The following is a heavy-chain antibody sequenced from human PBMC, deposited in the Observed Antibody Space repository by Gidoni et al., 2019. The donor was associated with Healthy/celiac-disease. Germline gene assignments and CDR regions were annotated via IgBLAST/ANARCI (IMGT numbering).Heavy chain of an antibody. J-gene: IGHJ3*02. CDR2: IYTSGST. CDR1: GGSISSYY. D-gene: IGHD3-3*01. CDR3: ASGGFGVVGELFSDAFDI. Sequence: QVQLQESGPGLVKPSETLSLTCTASGGSISSYYWSWIRQPAGKGLEWIGRIYTSGSTNYNPSLKSRVTMSVDTSKNQFSLKLSSVTAADTAVYYCASGGFGVVGELFSDAFDIWGQGTMVTVSS. V-gene: IGHV4-4*07.